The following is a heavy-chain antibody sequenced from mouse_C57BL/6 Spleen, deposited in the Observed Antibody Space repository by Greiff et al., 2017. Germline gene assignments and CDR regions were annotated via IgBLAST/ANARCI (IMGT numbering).Heavy chain of an antibody. Sequence: QVHVKQSGAELAKPGASVKLSCKASGYTFTSYWMHWVKQRPGQGLEWIGYINPSSGYTKYNQKFKDKATLTADKSSSTAYMQLSSLTYEDAAVYYCARQGIGGVWYFDVWGTGTTVTVSS. CDR3: ARQGIGGVWYFDV. CDR1: GYTFTSYW. CDR2: INPSSGYT. J-gene: IGHJ1*03. D-gene: IGHD1-1*02. V-gene: IGHV1-7*01.